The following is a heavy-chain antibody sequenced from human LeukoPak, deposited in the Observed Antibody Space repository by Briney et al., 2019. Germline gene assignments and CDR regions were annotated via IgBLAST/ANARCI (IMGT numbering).Heavy chain of an antibody. CDR1: GFTFSSYG. D-gene: IGHD2-15*01. Sequence: WVSLRLSCAASGFTFSSYGMHWVRQAPGKGLEWVAVIWYDGSNKYYADSVKGRFTISRDNSKNTLYLQMESLRAEDTAVYYCARDGLSVGSGFDYWGQGTLVTVSS. CDR3: ARDGLSVGSGFDY. J-gene: IGHJ4*02. V-gene: IGHV3-33*01. CDR2: IWYDGSNK.